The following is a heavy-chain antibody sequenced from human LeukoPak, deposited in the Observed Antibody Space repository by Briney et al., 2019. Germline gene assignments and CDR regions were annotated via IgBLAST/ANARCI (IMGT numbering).Heavy chain of an antibody. D-gene: IGHD5-18*01. Sequence: ASVKVSCKASGYTFTSHDINWVRQATGQGLEWMGWMNPNNGNAGYAQKFQGRVTITRNTSINTAYMELNSLRSEATAVYYCARAMRTAIDRHWFDPWGQGTLVTVSS. CDR3: ARAMRTAIDRHWFDP. CDR2: MNPNNGNA. V-gene: IGHV1-8*03. CDR1: GYTFTSHD. J-gene: IGHJ5*02.